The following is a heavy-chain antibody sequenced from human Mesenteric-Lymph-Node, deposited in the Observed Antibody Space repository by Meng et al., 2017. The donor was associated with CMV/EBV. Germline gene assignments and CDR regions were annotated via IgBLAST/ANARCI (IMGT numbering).Heavy chain of an antibody. CDR1: GFTFSNYA. V-gene: IGHV3-23*01. CDR3: AKAYCTSGTCREGPFDY. CDR2: ISDGGGST. D-gene: IGHD2-8*01. Sequence: GESLKISCAASGFTFSNYAMTWVRQAPGKGLEWVSAISDGGGSTYYTESVKGRFTISRDNSKNTLHLQMNTLRAEDTAVYYCAKAYCTSGTCREGPFDYWGQGTLVTVSS. J-gene: IGHJ4*02.